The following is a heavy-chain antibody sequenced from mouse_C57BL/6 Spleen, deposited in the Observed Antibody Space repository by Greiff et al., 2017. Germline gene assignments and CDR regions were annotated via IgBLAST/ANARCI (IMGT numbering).Heavy chain of an antibody. Sequence: VQLQQPGAELVRPGSSVKLSCKASGYTFTSYWMHWVKQRPIQGLEWIGNIDPSDSETHYNQKFKDKATLTVDKSSSTAYMQLSSLTSEDSAVYDCARSGYYGSSYDDYWGQGTTLTVSS. V-gene: IGHV1-52*01. J-gene: IGHJ2*01. CDR3: ARSGYYGSSYDDY. D-gene: IGHD1-1*01. CDR2: IDPSDSET. CDR1: GYTFTSYW.